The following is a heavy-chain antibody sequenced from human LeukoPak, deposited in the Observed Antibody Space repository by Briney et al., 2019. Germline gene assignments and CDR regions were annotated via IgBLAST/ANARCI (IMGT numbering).Heavy chain of an antibody. V-gene: IGHV3-7*01. CDR3: TSWRDTTAEYFQR. Sequence: AGGSLRLSCVASGFPFSSYWMTWVRQAPGKGLEWVAHINPDGRDTYYVDSVKGRFTISRDNAQNSMYLQMNSLRVEDTAVYYCTSWRDTTAEYFQRWGQGTLVTVSS. CDR2: INPDGRDT. D-gene: IGHD1-1*01. J-gene: IGHJ1*01. CDR1: GFPFSSYW.